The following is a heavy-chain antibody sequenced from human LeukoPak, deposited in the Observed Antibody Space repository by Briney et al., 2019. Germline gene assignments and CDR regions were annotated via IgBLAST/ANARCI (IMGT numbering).Heavy chain of an antibody. CDR1: GGSISQYF. J-gene: IGHJ5*02. Sequence: SETLSLTCTVSGGSISQYFWSWIRQPPGKGLEWIGYISYTGSTNYNPSLKSRVTISVDTSKNQFSLQLTSVTAADTAVYYCARHDYRGVTNFDPWGQGTLVTVSS. V-gene: IGHV4-59*01. CDR2: ISYTGST. CDR3: ARHDYRGVTNFDP. D-gene: IGHD3-10*01.